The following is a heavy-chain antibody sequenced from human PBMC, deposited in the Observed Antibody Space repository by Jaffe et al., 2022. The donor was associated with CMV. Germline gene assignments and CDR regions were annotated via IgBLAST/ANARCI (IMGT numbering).Heavy chain of an antibody. J-gene: IGHJ4*02. D-gene: IGHD3-10*01. CDR1: GFTFSSYA. V-gene: IGHV3-23*04. CDR2: ISGSGGST. CDR3: AKDPYGSGSYYYGLLPADY. Sequence: EVQLVESGGGLVQPGGSLRLSCAASGFTFSSYAMSWVRQAPGKGLEWVSAISGSGGSTYYADSVKGRFTISRDNSKNTLYLQMNSLRAEDTAVYYCAKDPYGSGSYYYGLLPADYWGQGTLVTVSS.